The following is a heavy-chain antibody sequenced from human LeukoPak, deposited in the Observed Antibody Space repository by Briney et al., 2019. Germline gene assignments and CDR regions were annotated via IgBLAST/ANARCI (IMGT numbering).Heavy chain of an antibody. D-gene: IGHD4-17*01. CDR2: IYYSGST. CDR3: VSTYGDYSGFDY. Sequence: SETLSLICTVSGGSISSYYWNWIRQPPGKGLEWIGYIYYSGSTNYNPSLKSRVTISVDTSKNQFSLKLSSVTAADTAVYYCVSTYGDYSGFDYWGQGTLVTVSS. V-gene: IGHV4-59*01. CDR1: GGSISSYY. J-gene: IGHJ4*02.